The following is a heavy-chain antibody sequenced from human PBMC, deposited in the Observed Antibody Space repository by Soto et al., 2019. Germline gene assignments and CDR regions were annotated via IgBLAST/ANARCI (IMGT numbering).Heavy chain of an antibody. J-gene: IGHJ6*02. Sequence: GGSLRLSCAASGFTFSSYGMHWARQAPGKGLEWVAVISYDGSNKYYADSVKGRFTISRDNSKNTLYLQMNSLRAEDTAVYYCAKDNWELLLPGTQPHGMDVWGQGTTVTVSS. CDR2: ISYDGSNK. CDR3: AKDNWELLLPGTQPHGMDV. V-gene: IGHV3-30*18. D-gene: IGHD1-26*01. CDR1: GFTFSSYG.